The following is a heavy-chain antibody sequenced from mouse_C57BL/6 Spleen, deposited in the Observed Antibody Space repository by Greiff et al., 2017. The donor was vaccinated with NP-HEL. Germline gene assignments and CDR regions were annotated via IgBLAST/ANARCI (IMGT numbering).Heavy chain of an antibody. CDR2: ISSGSSTI. D-gene: IGHD4-1*01. Sequence: EVHLVESGGGLVKPGGSLKLSCAASGFTFSDYGMHWVRQAPEKGLEWVAYISSGSSTIYYADTVKGRFPISRDNAKNTLFLQMTSLRSEDTAMYYCARSRTDFDYWGQGTTLTVSS. J-gene: IGHJ2*01. CDR3: ARSRTDFDY. CDR1: GFTFSDYG. V-gene: IGHV5-17*01.